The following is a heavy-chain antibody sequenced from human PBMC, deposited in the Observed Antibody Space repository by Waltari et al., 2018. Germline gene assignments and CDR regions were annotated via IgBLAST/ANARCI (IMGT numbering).Heavy chain of an antibody. J-gene: IGHJ4*02. D-gene: IGHD3-22*01. V-gene: IGHV1-69*02. CDR2: IIPILGIA. CDR3: ARLGDSSGYYTFDY. CDR1: GGTFSSYT. Sequence: QVQLVQSGAEVKKPGSSVKVSCKASGGTFSSYTISWVRQAPGQGLEWMGRIIPILGIANYARKFQGRVTITADKSTSTAYMELSSLRSEDTAVYYCARLGDSSGYYTFDYWGQGTLVTVSS.